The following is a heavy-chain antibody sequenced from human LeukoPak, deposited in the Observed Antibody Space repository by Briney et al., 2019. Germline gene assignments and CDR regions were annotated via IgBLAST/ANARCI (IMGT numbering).Heavy chain of an antibody. CDR2: INPNSGGT. CDR1: GYTFTGYY. Sequence: ASVKVSCKASGYTFTGYYMHWLRQAPGQGLEVMGWINPNSGGTNYAQKFQGRVTMTRDTSISTAYMELSRLRSDDTAVYYCARAGATVTTFDYYYYYMDVWGKGTTVTVSS. CDR3: ARAGATVTTFDYYYYYMDV. J-gene: IGHJ6*03. D-gene: IGHD4-17*01. V-gene: IGHV1-2*02.